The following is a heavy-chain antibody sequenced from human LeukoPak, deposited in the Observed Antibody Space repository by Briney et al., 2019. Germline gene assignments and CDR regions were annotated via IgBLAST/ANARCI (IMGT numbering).Heavy chain of an antibody. CDR1: GGSISSYY. D-gene: IGHD3-10*01. J-gene: IGHJ3*02. Sequence: SETLSLTCTVSGGSISSYYWSWIRQPPGKGLEWIGYIYYSGSTNYNPSLKSRVTISVDTSKNQFSLKPSSVTAADTAVYYCARDLTMVRGAEGPIWGQGTMVTVSS. V-gene: IGHV4-59*01. CDR2: IYYSGST. CDR3: ARDLTMVRGAEGPI.